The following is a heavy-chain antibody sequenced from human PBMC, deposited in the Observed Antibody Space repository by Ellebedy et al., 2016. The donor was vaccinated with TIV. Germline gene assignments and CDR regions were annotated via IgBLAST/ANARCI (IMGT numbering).Heavy chain of an antibody. CDR3: GALRDGYNYHPVDY. CDR2: FDPEYSET. V-gene: IGHV1-24*01. CDR1: GYTLTDLS. Sequence: ASVKVSCKVSGYTLTDLSMHWVRQAPGKGLEWMGRFDPEYSETIYAQKFQGRVTMTEDISTDTAYMKLSRLTSEDTAVYYCGALRDGYNYHPVDYWGQGTLVTVSS. D-gene: IGHD5-24*01. J-gene: IGHJ4*02.